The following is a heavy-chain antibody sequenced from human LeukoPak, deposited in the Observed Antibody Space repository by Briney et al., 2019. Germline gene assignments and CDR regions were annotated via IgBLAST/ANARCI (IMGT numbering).Heavy chain of an antibody. CDR2: VSHGDGRNK. D-gene: IGHD4-17*01. J-gene: IGHJ4*02. CDR3: VREGGSPGDYLDY. V-gene: IGHV3-30*05. Sequence: QSGGSLRLSCAASGFRFRSYGMHWVRQAPGKGLEWVTVVSHGDGRNKYYADSVRGRFTISRDNSKNTLYLQMNSLRAEDTAVYFCVREGGSPGDYLDYWGQGTLVTVSS. CDR1: GFRFRSYG.